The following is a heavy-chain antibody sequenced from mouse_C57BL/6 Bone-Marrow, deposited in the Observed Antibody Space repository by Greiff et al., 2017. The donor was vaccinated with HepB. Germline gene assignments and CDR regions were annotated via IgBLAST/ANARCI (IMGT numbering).Heavy chain of an antibody. D-gene: IGHD4-1*01. V-gene: IGHV2-6-1*01. CDR3: ARHGANWDLYYAMDY. CDR2: IWSDGST. Sequence: VKLVESGPGLVAPSQRLSITCTVSGFSFTSYGVHWVRQPPGKGLEWLVVIWSDGSTTYNSALKSRLSISKDNSKSQVFLKMNSLQTDDTAMYYCARHGANWDLYYAMDYWGQGTSVTVSS. J-gene: IGHJ4*01. CDR1: GFSFTSYG.